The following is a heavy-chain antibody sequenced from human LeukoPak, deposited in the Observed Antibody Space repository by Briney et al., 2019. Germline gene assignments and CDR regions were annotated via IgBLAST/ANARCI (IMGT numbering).Heavy chain of an antibody. J-gene: IGHJ3*01. Sequence: GGSLRLSCAVSGFTFSGFWMSWSRQAPGKGLEWVASINSDGSEGYYADVVRGRFAISRDNAKNSLYLQINSLRAEDTAVYYCARSSYSSSSSVWGQGTMVTVSS. CDR2: INSDGSEG. V-gene: IGHV3-7*03. CDR3: ARSSYSSSSSV. D-gene: IGHD6-6*01. CDR1: GFTFSGFW.